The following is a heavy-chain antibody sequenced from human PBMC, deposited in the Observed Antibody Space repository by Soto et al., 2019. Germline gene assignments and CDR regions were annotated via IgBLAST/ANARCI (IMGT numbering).Heavy chain of an antibody. CDR1: GFTFSSYG. D-gene: IGHD6-6*01. J-gene: IGHJ6*02. Sequence: GGSLRLSCAASGFTFSSYGMDWVRQAPGKXLEWVAVIWYDGSNKYYADSVKGRFTISRDNSKNTLYLQMNSLRAEDTAVYYCARDHGSSPFSYYHYYRMDVWGQGSTVTVSS. V-gene: IGHV3-33*01. CDR3: ARDHGSSPFSYYHYYRMDV. CDR2: IWYDGSNK.